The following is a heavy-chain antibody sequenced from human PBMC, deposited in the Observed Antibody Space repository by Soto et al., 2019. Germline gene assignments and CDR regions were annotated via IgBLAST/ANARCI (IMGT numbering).Heavy chain of an antibody. Sequence: GGSLRLSCVASGFTFSSYAMSWVRQAPGKGLEWVSSISGIDGSTYHADSVKGRFTISRDNSNNRLYLQMDSLRAEDTALYYGAKDCPSGDTFGGVIVRGCWDYWGQGTLVTVSS. CDR2: ISGIDGST. CDR3: AKDCPSGDTFGGVIVRGCWDY. CDR1: GFTFSSYA. J-gene: IGHJ4*02. V-gene: IGHV3-23*01. D-gene: IGHD3-16*02.